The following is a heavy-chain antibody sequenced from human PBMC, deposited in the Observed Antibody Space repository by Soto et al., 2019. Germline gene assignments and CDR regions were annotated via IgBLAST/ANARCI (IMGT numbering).Heavy chain of an antibody. CDR3: ARLGGYDFLDY. V-gene: IGHV4-59*08. CDR1: GGSISSYY. D-gene: IGHD5-12*01. CDR2: IYYSGST. J-gene: IGHJ4*02. Sequence: QVQLQESGPGLVKPSETLSLTCTVSGGSISSYYWSWIRQPPGKGLEWIGYIYYSGSTNYNPSLQSRVTISVDTSKNQFSLKLSSVTAADTAVYYCARLGGYDFLDYWGQGTLVTVSS.